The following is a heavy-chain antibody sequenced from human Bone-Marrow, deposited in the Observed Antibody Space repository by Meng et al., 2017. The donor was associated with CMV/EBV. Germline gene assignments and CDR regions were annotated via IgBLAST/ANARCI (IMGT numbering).Heavy chain of an antibody. CDR1: GFSFNIFG. CDR2: IRHDGSNK. CDR3: AKDLYDFWNGYFIGFDC. D-gene: IGHD3-3*01. J-gene: IGHJ4*02. Sequence: GESLKISCAASGFSFNIFGMHWVRKAPGKGLEWVAFIRHDGSNKYYADSVKGRFTISRDNPKNTLYVQMNSLRVDDTAVYYCAKDLYDFWNGYFIGFDCWGQGTLVTVSS. V-gene: IGHV3-30*02.